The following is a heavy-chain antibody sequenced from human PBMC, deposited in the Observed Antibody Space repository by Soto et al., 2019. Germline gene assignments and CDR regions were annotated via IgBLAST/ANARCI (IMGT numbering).Heavy chain of an antibody. D-gene: IGHD3-3*02. V-gene: IGHV3-30*18. CDR2: ISYDGSNQ. J-gene: IGHJ6*02. Sequence: VGSLRLSCAASGFTFSSYGMHWVRQAPGKGLEWVAVISYDGSNQYYADSVKGRFTISRDNSKNTLSLQMNSLRTEDTAVYYCAKGLTIFGVVIYYYYAMDVWGQGTTVTVSS. CDR1: GFTFSSYG. CDR3: AKGLTIFGVVIYYYYAMDV.